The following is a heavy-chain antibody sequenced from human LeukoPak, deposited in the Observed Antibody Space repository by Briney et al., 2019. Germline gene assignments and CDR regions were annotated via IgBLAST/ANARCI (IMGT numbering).Heavy chain of an antibody. D-gene: IGHD5-12*01. Sequence: PTGGSLMLSCAASGFTFIGSAIHWVRQGSGKGLERVGHIRSKTNNYATAYAASVKGRFTISRDDSKNTAYLQMDSLKPEDTAVYYWTRHGGGDAGYAVFDNWGQGTLVTVSS. CDR3: TRHGGGDAGYAVFDN. V-gene: IGHV3-73*01. CDR2: IRSKTNNYAT. CDR1: GFTFIGSA. J-gene: IGHJ4*02.